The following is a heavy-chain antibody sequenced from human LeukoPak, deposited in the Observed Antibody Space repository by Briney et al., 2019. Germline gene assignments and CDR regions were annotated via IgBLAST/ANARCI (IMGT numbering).Heavy chain of an antibody. CDR2: IIPIFGTA. CDR3: ARESSIAARPGRNWFDP. D-gene: IGHD6-6*01. J-gene: IGHJ5*02. Sequence: SSVKVSCKASGGTFSGYAISWVRQAPGQGLEWMGGIIPIFGTANYAQKSQGRVTITADESTSTAYMELSSLRSEDTAVYYCARESSIAARPGRNWFDPWGQGTLVTVSS. V-gene: IGHV1-69*01. CDR1: GGTFSGYA.